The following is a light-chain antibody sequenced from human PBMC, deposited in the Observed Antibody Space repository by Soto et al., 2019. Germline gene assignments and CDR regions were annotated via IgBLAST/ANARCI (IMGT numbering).Light chain of an antibody. CDR3: QQYMNYAT. V-gene: IGKV1-5*01. CDR2: DAS. J-gene: IGKJ1*01. CDR1: QSISTW. Sequence: DIQMTQSPSTLSAYVGERVTFTCRASQSISTWLAWYQQKPGKAPKLLIYDASSLHSDVPSRFSGSGSGTEFTLTISALQTDDSASYYCQQYMNYATFGQGTKVEIK.